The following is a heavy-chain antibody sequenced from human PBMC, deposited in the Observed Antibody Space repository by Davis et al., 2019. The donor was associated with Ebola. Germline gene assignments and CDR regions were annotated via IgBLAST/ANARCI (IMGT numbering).Heavy chain of an antibody. J-gene: IGHJ4*02. CDR1: GYSFTTYW. CDR3: ARMGKSYYDSLWDY. D-gene: IGHD3-10*01. Sequence: GESLKISCKASGYSFTTYWIVWVRQMPGKGLECMGIIFPGDSDTRYSPSFQGQVTISADKSISTAYLQWSGLKASDTAMYYCARMGKSYYDSLWDYWGQGTLVTVSS. CDR2: IFPGDSDT. V-gene: IGHV5-51*01.